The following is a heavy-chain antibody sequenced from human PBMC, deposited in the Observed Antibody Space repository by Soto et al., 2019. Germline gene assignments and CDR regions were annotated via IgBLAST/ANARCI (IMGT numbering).Heavy chain of an antibody. CDR2: IYHSGTT. Sequence: QVQVQESGPGLVEPSETLSLTCTVSGGSISNYYWSWIRQSPGKGLEWIANIYHSGTTNYNLSLKGRVSISIDSSKNQVSLRLKSVTAADTAVYYCARGGYRTLAWFDPWGQGTLVTVSS. V-gene: IGHV4-59*01. D-gene: IGHD5-18*01. CDR1: GGSISNYY. J-gene: IGHJ5*02. CDR3: ARGGYRTLAWFDP.